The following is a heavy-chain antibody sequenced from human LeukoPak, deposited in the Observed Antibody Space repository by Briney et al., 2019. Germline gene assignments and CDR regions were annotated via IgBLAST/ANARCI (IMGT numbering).Heavy chain of an antibody. J-gene: IGHJ4*02. D-gene: IGHD5-24*01. Sequence: SETLSLTCAVYGGSFSGYYWSWIRQPPGKGLEWIGEINHSGSTNYNPSLKSRVTISVDTSKNQFSLNLSSVTAADTAVYYCARRDGYSDFDFWGQETLVTVSS. CDR2: INHSGST. CDR1: GGSFSGYY. CDR3: ARRDGYSDFDF. V-gene: IGHV4-34*01.